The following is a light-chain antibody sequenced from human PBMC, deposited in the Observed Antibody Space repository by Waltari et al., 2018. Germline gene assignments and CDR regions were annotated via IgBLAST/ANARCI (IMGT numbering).Light chain of an antibody. CDR2: DVS. J-gene: IGLJ3*02. V-gene: IGLV2-14*01. CDR1: SSDVGGYNY. Sequence: QSALTQPASVSGSPGQSITISCTGTSSDVGGYNYVSWYQQHPGKAPKLMIYDVSKRPSGVSKRFPGSKSGNTASLTISGLQAEDEADYYCSSYTSSSTPWVFGGGTKLTVL. CDR3: SSYTSSSTPWV.